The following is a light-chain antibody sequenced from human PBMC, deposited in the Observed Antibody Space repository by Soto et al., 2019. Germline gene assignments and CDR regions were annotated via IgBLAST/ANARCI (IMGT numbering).Light chain of an antibody. CDR3: QEYHGSPCT. V-gene: IGKV1-5*03. J-gene: IGKJ2*02. Sequence: DIQMTQSPSTLSAFVGDRVTITCRASQSIDGWVAWFQQTPGKAPKLLIYKTSSLDNGVPSRFSGSGSGTEFRLTVGSLQPDDFGTYSCQEYHGSPCTFGQGTKREIK. CDR1: QSIDGW. CDR2: KTS.